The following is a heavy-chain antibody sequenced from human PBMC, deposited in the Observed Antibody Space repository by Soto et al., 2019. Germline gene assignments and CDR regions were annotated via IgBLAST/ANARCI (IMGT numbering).Heavy chain of an antibody. CDR2: ISYDGSIK. V-gene: IGHV3-30*18. D-gene: IGHD3-10*01. Sequence: QVQLVESGGGVVQPGRSLRLSCVASGFTFSIYGMHWVRQAPGKGLEWVALISYDGSIKEYADSVMGRFTMSRDNSQNTLYLQMVSLRTEDTAVYYCAKAITLVRGGFDSWGQGTLVTVSS. CDR1: GFTFSIYG. CDR3: AKAITLVRGGFDS. J-gene: IGHJ4*02.